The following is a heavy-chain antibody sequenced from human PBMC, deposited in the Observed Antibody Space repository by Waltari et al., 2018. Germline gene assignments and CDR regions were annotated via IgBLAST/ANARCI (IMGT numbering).Heavy chain of an antibody. CDR3: ARHWKKSGYRFDP. V-gene: IGHV4-39*01. Sequence: QLQLQESGPGLVKPSETLSLTCTVSGGSISSSPFYWGWSRQSPGKGLEWIGSIYYSGRTDYNPTLESRVTISGDTSKNQFSLKLSSVTAADTAVYYCARHWKKSGYRFDPWGQGTLVTVSS. CDR1: GGSISSSPFY. CDR2: IYYSGRT. J-gene: IGHJ5*02. D-gene: IGHD5-12*01.